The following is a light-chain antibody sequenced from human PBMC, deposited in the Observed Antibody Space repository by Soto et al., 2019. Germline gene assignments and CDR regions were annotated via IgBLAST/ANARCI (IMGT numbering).Light chain of an antibody. CDR3: QQYKSYST. J-gene: IGKJ1*01. V-gene: IGKV1-5*03. Sequence: DIQMTQSPSTLSGSVGDRVTITCRASQTISSWLAWYQQKPGKAPKLLIYKASTLESGVPSRFSGGGSGTEFTLTINNLQPDDLATYICQQYKSYSTFGRGTKVEIK. CDR2: KAS. CDR1: QTISSW.